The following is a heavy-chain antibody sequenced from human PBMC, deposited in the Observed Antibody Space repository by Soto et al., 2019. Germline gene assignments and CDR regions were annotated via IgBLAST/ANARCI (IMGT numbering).Heavy chain of an antibody. CDR2: IYYSGST. Sequence: SETLSLTCTVSGGSISSYYWSWIRQPPGKGLEWIGYIYYSGSTNYNPSLKSRVTISVDTSKNQFSLKLSSVTAADTAVYYCARDRGVNSGSYSYYFDYWGQGTLVTVSS. V-gene: IGHV4-59*01. D-gene: IGHD1-26*01. CDR3: ARDRGVNSGSYSYYFDY. CDR1: GGSISSYY. J-gene: IGHJ4*02.